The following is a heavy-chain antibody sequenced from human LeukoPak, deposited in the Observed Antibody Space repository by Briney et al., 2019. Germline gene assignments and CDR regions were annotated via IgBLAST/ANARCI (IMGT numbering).Heavy chain of an antibody. Sequence: GGSLRLSCAASGFTFSSYWMNWARQAPGKGLEWVASIDHNGNVNYYVDSVKGRFTISRDDAKNSLYLQMSNLRAEDTAVYFCARGGGLDVWGQGATVTVSS. J-gene: IGHJ6*02. D-gene: IGHD3-16*01. CDR1: GFTFSSYW. V-gene: IGHV3-7*03. CDR2: IDHNGNVN. CDR3: ARGGGLDV.